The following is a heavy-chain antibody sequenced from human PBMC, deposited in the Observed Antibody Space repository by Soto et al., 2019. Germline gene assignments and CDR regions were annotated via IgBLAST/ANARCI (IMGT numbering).Heavy chain of an antibody. Sequence: PGGSLRLSCAASGFTFSSYSMNWVRQAPGKGLEWVSYISSSSSTIYYADSVKGRFTISRDNAKNSLYLQMNSLRDEDTALYYCARDLNTAMVTTWSGFDYWGQGTLVTVSS. V-gene: IGHV3-48*02. CDR2: ISSSSSTI. CDR3: ARDLNTAMVTTWSGFDY. CDR1: GFTFSSYS. J-gene: IGHJ4*02. D-gene: IGHD5-18*01.